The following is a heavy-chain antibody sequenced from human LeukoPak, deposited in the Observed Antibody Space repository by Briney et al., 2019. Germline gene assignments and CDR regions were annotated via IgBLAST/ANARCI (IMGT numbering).Heavy chain of an antibody. CDR2: IKQDGSEK. V-gene: IGHV3-7*01. CDR1: GFTFSSYW. Sequence: GGSLRLSCAASGFTFSSYWMSWVRQAPGKGLEWVANIKQDGSEKFYVDSVKVQFTISRDNAKNSLYLQMNSLSAEDTAVYYCARDLRGAQGIVVVPAAANAFDIWGQGTMVTVSS. J-gene: IGHJ3*02. CDR3: ARDLRGAQGIVVVPAAANAFDI. D-gene: IGHD2-2*01.